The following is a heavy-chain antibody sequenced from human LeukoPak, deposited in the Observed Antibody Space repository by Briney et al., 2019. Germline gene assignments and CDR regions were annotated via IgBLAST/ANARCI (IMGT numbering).Heavy chain of an antibody. CDR2: VSYSDGST. Sequence: GGSLRLSCAASGFTFSSYAMNWVRQAPGRGLEWVSGVSYSDGSTYYAGSVKGRFTISRDNSKNTLYLQMNSLRAEDTAVYYCAKDRNPHSGSSPDYWGQGTLVTVSS. D-gene: IGHD1-26*01. CDR3: AKDRNPHSGSSPDY. J-gene: IGHJ4*02. CDR1: GFTFSSYA. V-gene: IGHV3-23*01.